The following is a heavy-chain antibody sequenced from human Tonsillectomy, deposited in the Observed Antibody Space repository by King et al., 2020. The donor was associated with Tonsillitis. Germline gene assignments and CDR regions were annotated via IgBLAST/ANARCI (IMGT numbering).Heavy chain of an antibody. CDR2: IKSKTDGGTT. J-gene: IGHJ3*02. CDR3: TTGLYSGSYYPDDAFDI. Sequence: VQLVESGGGLVKPGGSLRLSCAASGFTFSNAWMSWVRQAPGKGLEWVGRIKSKTDGGTTDYAAPVKGRFTISSDDSKNTLYLQMNSLKTEDTAVYYCTTGLYSGSYYPDDAFDIWGQGTMVTVSS. D-gene: IGHD1-26*01. V-gene: IGHV3-15*01. CDR1: GFTFSNAW.